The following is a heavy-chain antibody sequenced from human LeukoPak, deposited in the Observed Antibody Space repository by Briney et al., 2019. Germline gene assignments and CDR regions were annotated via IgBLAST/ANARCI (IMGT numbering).Heavy chain of an antibody. V-gene: IGHV3-23*01. Sequence: GSLRLSCAASGFTFSSSVMSWVRQAPGKGLEWVSSIVGSGGSTYYADSVKGRFTISRDNSKNTLYLQMNSQRAEDTAVYYCAHATAFDYWGQGTLVTVSP. CDR3: AHATAFDY. CDR1: GFTFSSSV. CDR2: IVGSGGST. D-gene: IGHD2-15*01. J-gene: IGHJ4*02.